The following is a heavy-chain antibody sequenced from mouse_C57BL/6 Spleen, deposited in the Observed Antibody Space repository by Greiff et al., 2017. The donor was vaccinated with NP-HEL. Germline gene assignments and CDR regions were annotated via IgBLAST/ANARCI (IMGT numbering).Heavy chain of an antibody. D-gene: IGHD2-4*01. CDR3: ARYYYDYGGFAY. V-gene: IGHV1-82*01. CDR1: GYAFSSSW. J-gene: IGHJ3*01. Sequence: VQLQQSGPELVKPGASVKISCKASGYAFSSSWMNWVKQRPGKGLEWIGRIYPGDGDTNYNGKFKGKATLTADKSSSTAYMQLSSLTSEDSAVYFCARYYYDYGGFAYWGQGTLVTVSA. CDR2: IYPGDGDT.